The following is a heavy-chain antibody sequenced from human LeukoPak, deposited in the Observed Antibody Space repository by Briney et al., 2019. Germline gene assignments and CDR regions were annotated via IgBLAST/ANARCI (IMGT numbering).Heavy chain of an antibody. J-gene: IGHJ4*02. V-gene: IGHV3-7*01. CDR1: GFTFSSYW. Sequence: GGSLRLSCAASGFTFSSYWMSWVRQAPGKGLEWVANIKQDGSEKYYVDSVKGRFTISRDNAKNSLYLQMNSLRAEDTAVYYCANVWFEELFSDWGQGTLVTVSS. CDR3: ANVWFEELFSD. CDR2: IKQDGSEK. D-gene: IGHD3-10*01.